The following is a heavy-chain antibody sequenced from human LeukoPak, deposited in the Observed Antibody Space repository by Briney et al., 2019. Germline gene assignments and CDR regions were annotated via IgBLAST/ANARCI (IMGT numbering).Heavy chain of an antibody. J-gene: IGHJ4*02. V-gene: IGHV4-38-2*02. D-gene: IGHD1-7*01. CDR2: INHSGST. CDR1: GYSINSDSY. Sequence: SETLSLTCTVSGYSINSDSYWGWIRQPPGKGLEWIGTINHSGSTYYNPSLKSRVTISVDTSKDQFSLKLNSVTAADTAVYHCAGSPNLYYFDYWGQGTLVTVSS. CDR3: AGSPNLYYFDY.